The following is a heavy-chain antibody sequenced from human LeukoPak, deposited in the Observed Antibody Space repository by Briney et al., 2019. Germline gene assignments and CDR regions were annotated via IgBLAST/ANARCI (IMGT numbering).Heavy chain of an antibody. CDR2: ISGRGGST. CDR1: GFTFRRYA. CDR3: AKDLGYSGYDLGGYGMDV. J-gene: IGHJ6*02. Sequence: GGSLRLFCAASGFTFRRYAMSCVRQAPGKGLEWVSDISGRGGSTYYADSAKGRFAISRDNSKNTLYLQMNSLRAEDTAVYYCAKDLGYSGYDLGGYGMDVWGQGTTVTVSS. D-gene: IGHD5-12*01. V-gene: IGHV3-23*01.